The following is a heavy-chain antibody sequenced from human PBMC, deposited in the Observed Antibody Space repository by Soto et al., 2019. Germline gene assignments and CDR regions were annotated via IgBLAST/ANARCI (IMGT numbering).Heavy chain of an antibody. J-gene: IGHJ4*02. CDR1: GGSIGSYY. V-gene: IGHV4-59*01. CDR2: IYYTGRT. Sequence: QVQLQEAGPGLVKPSETLSLTCTVSGGSIGSYYWSWIRQPPGKGLEWIGYIYYTGRTNYNPSLMSRVSKSVDTYKNQFPLRLSCVTAAATAVYYCASIPLAVDGIQFGYCGQGTIVIVSS. D-gene: IGHD6-19*01. CDR3: ASIPLAVDGIQFGY.